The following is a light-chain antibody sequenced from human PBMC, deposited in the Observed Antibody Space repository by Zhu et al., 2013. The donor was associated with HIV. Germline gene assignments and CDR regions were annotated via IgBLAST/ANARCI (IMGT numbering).Light chain of an antibody. Sequence: DIVMTQSPDSLAVSLGERATINCKSSQSVLYSSNNKNYLAWYQQKPGQPPKLLIYWASTRESGVPDRFGGSGSGTDFSLTISSLQAEDVAAYYCQQRNNWPPENSFGQGTKLEI. CDR2: WAS. V-gene: IGKV4-1*01. CDR3: QQRNNWPPENS. CDR1: QSVLYSSNNKNY. J-gene: IGKJ2*03.